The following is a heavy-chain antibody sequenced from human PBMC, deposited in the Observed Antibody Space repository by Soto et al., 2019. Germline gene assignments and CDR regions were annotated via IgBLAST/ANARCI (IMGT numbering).Heavy chain of an antibody. D-gene: IGHD1-26*01. CDR1: GGSISSSSYY. CDR3: ARHESFIFGATQDY. Sequence: SETLSLTCTVSGGSISSSSYYWGWIRQPPGKGLEWIGSIYYSGSTYYNPSLKSRVTISVDTSKNQFSLKLSSVTAADTAVYYCARHESFIFGATQDYWGQGTLVTVSS. V-gene: IGHV4-39*01. J-gene: IGHJ4*02. CDR2: IYYSGST.